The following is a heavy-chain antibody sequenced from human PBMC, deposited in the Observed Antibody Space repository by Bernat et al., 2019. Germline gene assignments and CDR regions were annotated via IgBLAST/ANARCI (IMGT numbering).Heavy chain of an antibody. Sequence: LVESGGGLVKPGGSLRLSCAVSGFTFSDYDMSWIRQAPGKGLEWISCISNNGSTKYYADSVKGRFTISRDNAKNSLYLQMNSLRADDTAVYFCARANSFGRVIGVSTSTDYWGQGTLVTVSS. D-gene: IGHD3-16*02. CDR2: ISNNGSTK. CDR3: ARANSFGRVIGVSTSTDY. J-gene: IGHJ4*02. CDR1: GFTFSDYD. V-gene: IGHV3-11*01.